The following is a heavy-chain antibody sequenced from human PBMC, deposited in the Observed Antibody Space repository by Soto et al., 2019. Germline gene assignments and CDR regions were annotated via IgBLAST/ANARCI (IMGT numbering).Heavy chain of an antibody. CDR2: IYPGDHET. CDR3: ARSPRSSTYFDY. Sequence: GESLKISCHCSGYTFSNFWIGWGRQLPGKGLEWMGIIYPGDHETRYSPSFHGKVTISADKSINTAYLQWNSLEASDAAFYFCARSPRSSTYFDYWGQGDLVTVSS. J-gene: IGHJ4*02. D-gene: IGHD6-13*01. CDR1: GYTFSNFW. V-gene: IGHV5-51*01.